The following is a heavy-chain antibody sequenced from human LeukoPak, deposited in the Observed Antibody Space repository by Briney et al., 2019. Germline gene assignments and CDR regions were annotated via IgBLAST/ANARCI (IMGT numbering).Heavy chain of an antibody. J-gene: IGHJ4*02. V-gene: IGHV3-7*04. CDR1: GFSFNAYW. D-gene: IGHD2-2*01. Sequence: PGGSVRLSCAASGFSFNAYWMGWVRQAPGKGLEWVANINQDGSGKYYVDSVTGRFTISRDNAENSVDLQMNSLTVEDTAVYYCGRLQCSGTSCQSIFEFWGQGKLVTVSS. CDR3: GRLQCSGTSCQSIFEF. CDR2: INQDGSGK.